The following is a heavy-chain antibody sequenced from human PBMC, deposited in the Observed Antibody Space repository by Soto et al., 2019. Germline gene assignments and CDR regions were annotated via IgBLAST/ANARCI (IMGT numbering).Heavy chain of an antibody. D-gene: IGHD5-12*01. J-gene: IGHJ6*02. CDR1: GGSLSGYY. CDR3: AAEEGGYSGYDRRYYYYGMDV. CDR2: INHSGST. V-gene: IGHV4-34*01. Sequence: XETVSLTGAVSGGSLSGYYWSWIRQPPGKGLEWIGEINHSGSTNYNPSLKSRVTISVDTSKNQFSLKLSSVTAADTAVYYCAAEEGGYSGYDRRYYYYGMDVWGQGTTVTGSS.